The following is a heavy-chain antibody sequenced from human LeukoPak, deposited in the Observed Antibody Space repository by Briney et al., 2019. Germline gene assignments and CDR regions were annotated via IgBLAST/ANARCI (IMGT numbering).Heavy chain of an antibody. J-gene: IGHJ3*02. D-gene: IGHD5-18*01. V-gene: IGHV3-48*03. CDR1: GFTFTNYE. CDR3: ARDSYLRIDI. CDR2: ISTTGGTI. Sequence: GGSLRLSCVGSGFTFTNYEMTWVRQAPGKGLEWLSFISTTGGTIYYADSVKGRFTISRDNARDSLYLQMNGLRAEDTAVYFCARDSYLRIDIWGPGTLVTVSS.